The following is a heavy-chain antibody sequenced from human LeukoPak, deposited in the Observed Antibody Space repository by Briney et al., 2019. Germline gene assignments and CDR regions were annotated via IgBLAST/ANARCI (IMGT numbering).Heavy chain of an antibody. D-gene: IGHD3-10*01. Sequence: SVKVSCKASGGTFSSYTISWVRQAPGQGLEWMGRIIPILGIANYAQKFQGRVTITADKSTSTAYMELSSLRSEDTAVYHCAMVRGVSWFDPWGQGTLVTVSS. CDR1: GGTFSSYT. J-gene: IGHJ5*02. CDR3: AMVRGVSWFDP. V-gene: IGHV1-69*02. CDR2: IIPILGIA.